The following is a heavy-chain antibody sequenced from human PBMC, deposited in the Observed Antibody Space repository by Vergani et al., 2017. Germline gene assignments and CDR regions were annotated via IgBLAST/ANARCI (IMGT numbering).Heavy chain of an antibody. Sequence: QVQLQQWGAGLLKPSETLSLTCAVYGGSFSGYYWSWIRQPPGKGLEWIGEINHSGSTNYNPSLKSRVTISVDTSKNQFSLKLSSVTAADTAVYYCARSIAARAGYFDYWGQGTLVTVSS. J-gene: IGHJ4*02. CDR2: INHSGST. CDR1: GGSFSGYY. CDR3: ARSIAARAGYFDY. V-gene: IGHV4-34*01. D-gene: IGHD6-6*01.